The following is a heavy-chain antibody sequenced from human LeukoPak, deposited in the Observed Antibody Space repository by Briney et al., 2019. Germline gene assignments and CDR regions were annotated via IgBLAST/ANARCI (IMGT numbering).Heavy chain of an antibody. CDR1: GFTFSSYA. D-gene: IGHD6-13*01. CDR3: AKDRSRSFLPVDS. CDR2: ITGSGDST. Sequence: PGGSLRLSCAASGFTFSSYAMTWVRQAPGKGLEWVSTITGSGDSTYYADSVKGRFTISRDNSKNTLYPQMNNLRADDTAVYYCAKDRSRSFLPVDSWGQGTHVPVSS. V-gene: IGHV3-23*01. J-gene: IGHJ4*02.